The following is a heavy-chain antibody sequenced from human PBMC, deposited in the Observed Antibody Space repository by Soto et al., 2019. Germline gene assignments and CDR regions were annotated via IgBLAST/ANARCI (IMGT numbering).Heavy chain of an antibody. CDR1: GFTFSSYA. J-gene: IGHJ5*01. D-gene: IGHD6-13*01. CDR3: ANSGDSGYSSSCFDF. CDR2: ISGSGGST. Sequence: GGSLRLSCAASGFTFSSYAMSWVRQAPGKGLEWVSAISGSGGSTYYADSVKGRFTISRDNSKNTLYLQMNSLRAEDAAEYYGANSGDSGYSSSCFDFWGQGTLVTVSS. V-gene: IGHV3-23*01.